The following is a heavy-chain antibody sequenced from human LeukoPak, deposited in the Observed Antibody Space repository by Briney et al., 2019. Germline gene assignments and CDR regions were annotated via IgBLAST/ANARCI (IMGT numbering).Heavy chain of an antibody. CDR3: ARDQMAAGGNLDPYFDY. CDR1: AFTFSSYA. J-gene: IGHJ4*02. Sequence: GGSRRLSCVASAFTFSSYAIHWVRQAPGKGLEWVAVISYDGSNKYYADSVKGRFTISRDNSKNTVYLQMNSLRADDTAVYYCARDQMAAGGNLDPYFDYWGQGTLVTVSS. D-gene: IGHD6-13*01. CDR2: ISYDGSNK. V-gene: IGHV3-30-3*01.